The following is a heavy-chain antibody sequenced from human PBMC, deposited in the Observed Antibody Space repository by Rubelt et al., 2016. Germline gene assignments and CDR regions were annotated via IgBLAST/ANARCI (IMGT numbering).Heavy chain of an antibody. D-gene: IGHD6-6*01. CDR1: GGSFSGYY. CDR3: AIKSSSSSIYYFDY. Sequence: QVQLQQWGAGLLKPSETLSLTCAVYGGSFSGYYWSWIRQPPGKGLEWIGEINHSGSTNYNPSLKSRVTISVDTSKNQFSLKLSAVTAADTAVYYCAIKSSSSSIYYFDYWGQGTLVTVSS. CDR2: INHSGST. V-gene: IGHV4-34*01. J-gene: IGHJ4*02.